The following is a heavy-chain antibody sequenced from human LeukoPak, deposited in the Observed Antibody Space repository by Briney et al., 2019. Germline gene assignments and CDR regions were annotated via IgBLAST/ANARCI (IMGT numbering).Heavy chain of an antibody. Sequence: GGSLRLSCAASGFTFSSYWMHWVRQAPGKGLVWVSRINTGGSSTSYADSVKGRFTISRDNAKNSLYLQMNSLRAEDTAVYYCARDRGSGSYSFDYWGQGTLVTVSS. D-gene: IGHD1-26*01. CDR1: GFTFSSYW. V-gene: IGHV3-74*01. CDR3: ARDRGSGSYSFDY. J-gene: IGHJ4*02. CDR2: INTGGSST.